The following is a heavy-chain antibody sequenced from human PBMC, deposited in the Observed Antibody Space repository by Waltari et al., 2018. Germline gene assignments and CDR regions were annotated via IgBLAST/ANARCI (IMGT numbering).Heavy chain of an antibody. V-gene: IGHV1-69-2*01. D-gene: IGHD3-3*01. J-gene: IGHJ4*02. CDR3: ATSSQFPGRYDFWSGYYSYFDY. Sequence: VQLVQSGAEVKKPGATVKISCKASGYTFTDYYMHWVQQAPGKGLEWMGRVDPEDGETIYAEKFQGRVTITADTSTDTAYMELSSLRSEDTAVYYCATSSQFPGRYDFWSGYYSYFDYWGQGTLVTVSS. CDR2: VDPEDGET. CDR1: GYTFTDYY.